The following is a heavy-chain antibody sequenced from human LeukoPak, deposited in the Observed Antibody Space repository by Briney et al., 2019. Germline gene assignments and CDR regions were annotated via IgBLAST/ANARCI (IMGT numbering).Heavy chain of an antibody. CDR2: IYHNGNT. D-gene: IGHD3-10*01. V-gene: IGHV4-39*01. J-gene: IGHJ4*02. CDR1: GGSISSNDYY. CDR3: ARLMFRAVTRGLTFRPQPSNYFDS. Sequence: KPSETLSLTCTVSGGSISSNDYYWGWIRQPPGKGLEWIGNIYHNGNTNFNPALKRRVTMSIDTSKNQFSLDLASVTATDTAVYYCARLMFRAVTRGLTFRPQPSNYFDSWGQGALITVSS.